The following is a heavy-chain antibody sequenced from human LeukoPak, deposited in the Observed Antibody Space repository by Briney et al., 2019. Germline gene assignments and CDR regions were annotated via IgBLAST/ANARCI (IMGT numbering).Heavy chain of an antibody. CDR1: GGSISSSNW. D-gene: IGHD1-26*01. CDR2: IYHSGST. Sequence: TSETLSLTCAVSGGSISSSNWWSWVRQPPGKGLEWIGEIYHSGSTNYNPSLKSRVTISVDTSKNQFSLKLSSVTAADTAVYYCARVGDQWELRWFDPWGQGTLVTVSS. J-gene: IGHJ5*02. CDR3: ARVGDQWELRWFDP. V-gene: IGHV4-4*02.